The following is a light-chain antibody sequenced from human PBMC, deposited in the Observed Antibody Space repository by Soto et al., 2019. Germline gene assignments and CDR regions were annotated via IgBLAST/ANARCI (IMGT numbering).Light chain of an antibody. J-gene: IGLJ1*01. CDR1: SSDVGGYNY. V-gene: IGLV2-14*01. Sequence: VLSHPASLSWSPGRVITISGSGTSSDVGGYNYVSWYQQRPGKAPELMIFEVSNRPSGVSKRFSGSKSGNTASLTIAGLQAEDEADYYCTSYTSSRNPYVFGTGTKVTDL. CDR3: TSYTSSRNPYV. CDR2: EVS.